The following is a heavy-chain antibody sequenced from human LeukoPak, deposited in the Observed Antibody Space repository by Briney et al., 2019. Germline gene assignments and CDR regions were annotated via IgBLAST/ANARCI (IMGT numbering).Heavy chain of an antibody. Sequence: GGSLRLSCAASGFTFSSYAMHWVRQAPGKGPEWVAVISYDGSNKYYADSVKGRFTISRDNSKNTLYLQMNSLRTEDTAVYYCARDQTAVTGVWGTIDYWGQGTLVTVSS. CDR2: ISYDGSNK. CDR1: GFTFSSYA. CDR3: ARDQTAVTGVWGTIDY. V-gene: IGHV3-30-3*01. J-gene: IGHJ4*02. D-gene: IGHD2-8*02.